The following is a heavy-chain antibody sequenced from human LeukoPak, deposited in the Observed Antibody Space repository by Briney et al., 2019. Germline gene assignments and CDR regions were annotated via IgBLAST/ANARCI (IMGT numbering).Heavy chain of an antibody. V-gene: IGHV3-23*01. J-gene: IGHJ5*02. CDR1: GFTFSSYA. CDR2: ISGSGGST. Sequence: GGSLRLSCAASGFTFSSYAMSWVRQAPGKGLEWVSGISGSGGSTYYADSVKGRFTIPRDNSKNTLYLQMNSLRAEDTAVFYCAKDSSPYSSGPFDPWGQGTLVTVSS. CDR3: AKDSSPYSSGPFDP. D-gene: IGHD6-25*01.